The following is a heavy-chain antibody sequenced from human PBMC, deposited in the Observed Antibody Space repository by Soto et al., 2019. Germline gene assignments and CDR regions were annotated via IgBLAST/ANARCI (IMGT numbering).Heavy chain of an antibody. D-gene: IGHD6-13*01. CDR2: SRSKAQSYCI. Sequence: EVQLVESGGDLVQPGGSLRLSCAASGFTFSDHYIDWVRQAPGKGQEWVGRSRSKAQSYCISYAASVKGRFTISRDDSKKSLYLQMNSLISEDTSVYYCTTPPIPAAPGDDYWGKGTLVTVSS. CDR3: TTPPIPAAPGDDY. J-gene: IGHJ4*02. V-gene: IGHV3-72*01. CDR1: GFTFSDHY.